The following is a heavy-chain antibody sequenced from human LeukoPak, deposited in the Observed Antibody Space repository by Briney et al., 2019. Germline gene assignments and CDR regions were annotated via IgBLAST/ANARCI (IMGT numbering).Heavy chain of an antibody. CDR3: ARSIKEENWFDP. Sequence: TPSETLSLTCTASGGSISSGGYYWSWIRQHPGKGLEWIGYIHYSGSTYYNPSLKSRVTILVDTSKNHFSLKLSSVTAADTAVYYCARSIKEENWFDPWGQGTLVTVSS. V-gene: IGHV4-31*03. CDR1: GGSISSGGYY. D-gene: IGHD3-10*01. J-gene: IGHJ5*02. CDR2: IHYSGST.